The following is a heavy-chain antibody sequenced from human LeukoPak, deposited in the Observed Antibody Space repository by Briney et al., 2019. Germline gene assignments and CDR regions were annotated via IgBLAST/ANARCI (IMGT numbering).Heavy chain of an antibody. J-gene: IGHJ6*02. D-gene: IGHD2-21*01. V-gene: IGHV3-23*01. CDR3: AKARGDRSSYGMDV. CDR2: INNGGGGT. Sequence: GGSLRLSCAASGFTFSNYAMSGVRQAPGKGLEWLSAINNGGGGTYYAESVKGRFTISRDNSGNTLSLQMNNLRAEDTALYYCAKARGDRSSYGMDVWGQGTTVIVSS. CDR1: GFTFSNYA.